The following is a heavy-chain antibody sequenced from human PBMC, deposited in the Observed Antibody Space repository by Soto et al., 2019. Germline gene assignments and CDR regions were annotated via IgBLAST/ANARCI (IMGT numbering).Heavy chain of an antibody. CDR1: GFTFSSYS. V-gene: IGHV3-21*01. D-gene: IGHD6-6*01. CDR2: ISSSSSYI. J-gene: IGHJ4*02. CDR3: ARDNLEYSSSSVGIDY. Sequence: EVQLVESGGGLVKPGGSLRLSCAASGFTFSSYSMNWVRQAPEKGLEWVSSISSSSSYIYYADSVKGRFTISRDNAKNSLYPQMNSLRAEDTAVYYCARDNLEYSSSSVGIDYWGQGTLVTVSS.